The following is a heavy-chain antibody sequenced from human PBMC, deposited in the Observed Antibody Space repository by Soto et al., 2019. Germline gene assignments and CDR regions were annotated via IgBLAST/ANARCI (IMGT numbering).Heavy chain of an antibody. CDR2: FYYTGGS. CDR3: ARGNCSGGSCSPYYGMDV. D-gene: IGHD2-15*01. V-gene: IGHV4-31*03. J-gene: IGHJ6*02. CDR1: GGSISSGGYF. Sequence: SETLSLTCTVSGGSISSGGYFWSWIRQHPGKGLEWIGYFYYTGGSYYNPSLRSRVTISVDTSKNQLSLKLSSVTAADTAVYYCARGNCSGGSCSPYYGMDVWGQGTTVTVSS.